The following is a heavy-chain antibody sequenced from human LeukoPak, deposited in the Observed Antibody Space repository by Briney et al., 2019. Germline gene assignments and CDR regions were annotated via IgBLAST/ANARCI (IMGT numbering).Heavy chain of an antibody. J-gene: IGHJ4*02. CDR3: ATDRIGYYDSSGLKF. CDR1: GYTLTELS. Sequence: SVKVSCKVSGYTLTELSMHWVRQAPGKGLEWMGGFDPEDGETIYAQKFQGRVTMTEDTSTDTAYMELSSLRSEDMAVYYCATDRIGYYDSSGLKFWGQGTLVTVSS. CDR2: FDPEDGET. D-gene: IGHD3-22*01. V-gene: IGHV1-24*01.